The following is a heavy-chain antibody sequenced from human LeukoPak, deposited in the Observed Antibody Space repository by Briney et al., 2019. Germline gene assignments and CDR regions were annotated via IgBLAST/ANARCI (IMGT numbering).Heavy chain of an antibody. D-gene: IGHD6-19*01. V-gene: IGHV4-34*01. CDR1: GGSFSGYY. J-gene: IGHJ4*02. Sequence: PSETLSLTCAVYGGSFSGYYWSWIRQPPGKGLEWIGEINHSGSTNYNPSLKSRVTISVDTSKNQFSLKLSSVTAADTAVYYCARLARYSNGWYRGEEFDYWGQGTLVTVSS. CDR2: INHSGST. CDR3: ARLARYSNGWYRGEEFDY.